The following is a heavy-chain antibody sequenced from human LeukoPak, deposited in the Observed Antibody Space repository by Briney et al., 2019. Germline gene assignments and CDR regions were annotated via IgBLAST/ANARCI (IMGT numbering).Heavy chain of an antibody. J-gene: IGHJ3*02. CDR3: ARGRTRFAFDI. D-gene: IGHD2-8*01. CDR1: GGSFSGYY. V-gene: IGHV4-34*01. Sequence: PSETLSLTCAVYGGSFSGYYWSWLRQPPGKGLEWIGEINHSGSTNYNPSLKSRVTISVDTSKNQFSLKLSSVTAADTAVYYCARGRTRFAFDIWGQGTMVTVSS. CDR2: INHSGST.